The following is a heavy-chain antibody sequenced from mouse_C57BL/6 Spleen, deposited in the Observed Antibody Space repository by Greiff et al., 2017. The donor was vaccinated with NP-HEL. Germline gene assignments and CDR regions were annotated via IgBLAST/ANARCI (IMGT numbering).Heavy chain of an antibody. V-gene: IGHV1-82*01. Sequence: QVQLKQSGPELVKPGASVKISCKASGYAFSSSWMNWVKQRPGKGLEWIGRIYPGDGDTNYNGKFKGKATLTADKSSSTAYMQLSSLTSEDSAVYFCARYYYGSSYLYAMDYWGQGTSVTVSS. CDR3: ARYYYGSSYLYAMDY. CDR1: GYAFSSSW. D-gene: IGHD1-1*01. J-gene: IGHJ4*01. CDR2: IYPGDGDT.